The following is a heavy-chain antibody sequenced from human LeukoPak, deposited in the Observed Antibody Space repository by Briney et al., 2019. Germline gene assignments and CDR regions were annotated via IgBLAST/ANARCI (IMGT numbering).Heavy chain of an antibody. Sequence: SETLSLTCTVSGGSISSYYWSWIRQPAGKGLEWIGRIYTSGSTYYNPSLKSRVTISVDRSKNQFSLKLSSVTAADTAVYYCARRSCSGGSCYSVWWFDPWGQGTLVTVSS. J-gene: IGHJ5*02. CDR2: IYTSGST. CDR1: GGSISSYY. D-gene: IGHD2-15*01. CDR3: ARRSCSGGSCYSVWWFDP. V-gene: IGHV4-4*07.